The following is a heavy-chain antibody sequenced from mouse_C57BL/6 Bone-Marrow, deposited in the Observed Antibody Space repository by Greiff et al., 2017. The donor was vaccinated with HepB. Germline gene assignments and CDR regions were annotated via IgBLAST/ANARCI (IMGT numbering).Heavy chain of an antibody. CDR1: GYTFTSYW. D-gene: IGHD4-1*01. V-gene: IGHV1-64*01. CDR2: IHPNSGST. CDR3: ARPSNWDRFAY. J-gene: IGHJ3*01. Sequence: QVQLQQPGAELVKPGASVKLSCKASGYTFTSYWMHWVKQRPGQGLEWIGMIHPNSGSTNYNEKFKSKATLTVVKSSSTAYMQLSSLTSEDSAVYYCARPSNWDRFAYWGQGTLVTVSA.